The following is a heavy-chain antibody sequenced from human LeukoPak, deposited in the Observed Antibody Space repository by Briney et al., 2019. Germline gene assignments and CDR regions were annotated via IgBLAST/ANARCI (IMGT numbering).Heavy chain of an antibody. CDR3: ARDLVTVTKGFDI. V-gene: IGHV4-59*11. J-gene: IGHJ3*02. CDR2: ISYIGST. CDR1: DDSFSSHY. Sequence: PSETLSLTCAVSDDSFSSHYWTWIRQPPGKGLEWVGYISYIGSTNYNPSLKSRVTISIDTSKNQFSLKLTSVTAADTAVYYCARDLVTVTKGFDIWGQGTMVSVSS. D-gene: IGHD4-17*01.